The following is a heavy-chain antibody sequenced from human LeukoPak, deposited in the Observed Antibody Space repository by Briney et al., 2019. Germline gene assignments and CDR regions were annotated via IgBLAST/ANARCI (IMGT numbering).Heavy chain of an antibody. V-gene: IGHV4-38-2*01. CDR2: IYHTGNT. CDR1: GYSISSGYY. J-gene: IGHJ6*03. D-gene: IGHD6-6*01. CDR3: ARAGGSSSPYYYYMDV. Sequence: PSETLSLTCAVAGYSISSGYYWAWIRQPPGRGLEWIANIYHTGNTYYNPSLNSRVTMSVDTSENLFSLRLSSVTAADTAVYYCARAGGSSSPYYYYMDVWGKGTTVSVSS.